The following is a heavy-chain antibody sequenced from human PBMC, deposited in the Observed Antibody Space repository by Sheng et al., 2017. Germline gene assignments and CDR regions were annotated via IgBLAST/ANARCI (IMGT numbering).Heavy chain of an antibody. CDR2: INSLSTSI. CDR3: ARSGYSSSHAFDL. J-gene: IGHJ3*01. CDR1: GFTFSIYP. V-gene: IGHV3-21*01. Sequence: EVQLLESGGGLVQPGGSLRLSCLASGFTFSIYPMSWVRQAPGKGLQWLSTINSLSTSIYYADSVKGRFTISRDNAKNSLFLQLSSLRVEDTATYYCARSGYSSSHAFDLWGQGTLVTVSS. D-gene: IGHD5-18*01.